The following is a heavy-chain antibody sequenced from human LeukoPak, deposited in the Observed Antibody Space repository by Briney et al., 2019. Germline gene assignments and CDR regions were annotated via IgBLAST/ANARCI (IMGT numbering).Heavy chain of an antibody. J-gene: IGHJ4*02. CDR1: GYTFTSYG. Sequence: ASVKVSCKASGYTFTSYGISWVRQAPGQGLEWMGWISANDGNTDYPQKLQGRITMTTDTSTSTAYMELRSLRSDDTAVYYCARESHVTREDYWGQGTLVTVSS. V-gene: IGHV1-18*01. CDR3: ARESHVTREDY. D-gene: IGHD3-10*01. CDR2: ISANDGNT.